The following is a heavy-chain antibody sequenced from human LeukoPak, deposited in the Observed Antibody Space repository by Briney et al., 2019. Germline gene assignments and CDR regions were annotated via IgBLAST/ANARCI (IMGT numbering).Heavy chain of an antibody. Sequence: GGSLRLSCAASGFTFSSYAMSWVRQAPGKGLEWVSAISGSGGSTYYADSVKGRFTISRDNSKNTLYLQMNSLRAEDTAVYYCAKERRLGYCSGGSCYPLNYWGQGTLVTVSS. V-gene: IGHV3-23*01. D-gene: IGHD2-15*01. CDR3: AKERRLGYCSGGSCYPLNY. CDR2: ISGSGGST. CDR1: GFTFSSYA. J-gene: IGHJ4*02.